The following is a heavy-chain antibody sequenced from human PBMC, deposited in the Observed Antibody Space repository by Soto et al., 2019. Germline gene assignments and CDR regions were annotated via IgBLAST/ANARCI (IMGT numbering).Heavy chain of an antibody. J-gene: IGHJ4*02. CDR2: TSSGSIL. CDR3: ARVGYGGYGADY. V-gene: IGHV3-48*03. CDR1: GFSFSSYE. Sequence: QPGGSLRLSCAVSGFSFSSYEMSWVRQAPGKGLEWVSYTSSGSILYYADSVKGRFTISRDTAKSSLYLQMNSLRAEDTAVYYCARVGYGGYGADYWGRGTLVTVSS. D-gene: IGHD5-12*01.